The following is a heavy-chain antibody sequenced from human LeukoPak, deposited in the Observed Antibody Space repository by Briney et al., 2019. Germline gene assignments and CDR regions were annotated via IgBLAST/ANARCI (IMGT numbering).Heavy chain of an antibody. V-gene: IGHV1-18*01. CDR1: GYTFTSYG. CDR3: ARDRLGYSSSWEKVWDY. Sequence: ASVKVSCKASGYTFTSYGISWVRQAPGQGLEWMGWISAYNGNTNYAQKLQGRVTMTTDTCTSTAYMELRSLRSDDTAVYYCARDRLGYSSSWEKVWDYWGQGTLVTVSS. J-gene: IGHJ4*02. CDR2: ISAYNGNT. D-gene: IGHD6-13*01.